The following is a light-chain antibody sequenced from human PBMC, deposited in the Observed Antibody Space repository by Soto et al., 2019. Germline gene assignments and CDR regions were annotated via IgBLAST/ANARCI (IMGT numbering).Light chain of an antibody. Sequence: EIVLTQSPGTLSLSPGERATLSCRASQSVSSSYLAWYQQKPGQAPRLLIYAASSRATGIPDRFSGSGSGTDFTLTISRLEPEDFAVYYCQQCRTFGQGTKVDIK. V-gene: IGKV3-20*01. CDR3: QQCRT. J-gene: IGKJ1*01. CDR2: AAS. CDR1: QSVSSSY.